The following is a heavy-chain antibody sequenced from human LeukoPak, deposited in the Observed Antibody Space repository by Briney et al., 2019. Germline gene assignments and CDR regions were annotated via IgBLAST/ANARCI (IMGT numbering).Heavy chain of an antibody. CDR2: ISASGGMA. J-gene: IGHJ4*02. V-gene: IGHV3-23*01. CDR3: AKWTRTTLFRGDRARFDS. D-gene: IGHD3-10*01. Sequence: PGGSLRLSCAASGFIFNDYAMSWVRQVPGKRLECVSVISASGGMAYYADSVKGRFTISRDTSKTTISLQMNSLRVEDSAVYYCAKWTRTTLFRGDRARFDSWGQGTLVTVSS. CDR1: GFIFNDYA.